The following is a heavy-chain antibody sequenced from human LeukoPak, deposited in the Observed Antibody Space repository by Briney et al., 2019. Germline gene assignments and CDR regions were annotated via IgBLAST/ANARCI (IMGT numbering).Heavy chain of an antibody. CDR2: IDWDDDK. V-gene: IGHV2-70*11. CDR3: ARMNAIAAAGLFDY. CDR1: GFSLSTSGMC. J-gene: IGHJ4*02. Sequence: ESGPTLVNPTQTLTLTCTFSGFSLSTSGMCVSWIRQPPGKALEWLARIDWDDDKYYSTSLKTRLTISKDTSKNQVVLTMTNMDPVDTATYYCARMNAIAAAGLFDYWGQGTLVTVSS. D-gene: IGHD6-13*01.